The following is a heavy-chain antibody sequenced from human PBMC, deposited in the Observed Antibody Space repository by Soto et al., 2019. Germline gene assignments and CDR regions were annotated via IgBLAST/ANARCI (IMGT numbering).Heavy chain of an antibody. Sequence: QVHLVQSGAEVKKPGASVKVYCKGSGYAFTTYGITWVRQAPGQGLEWMGWISAHNGNTNYAQKLQGRVTVTRDTSTSTASRELRSLSSDDTAVYYCARGRYGDYWGQGALVTVSS. CDR2: ISAHNGNT. CDR1: GYAFTTYG. V-gene: IGHV1-18*01. J-gene: IGHJ4*02. D-gene: IGHD1-1*01. CDR3: ARGRYGDY.